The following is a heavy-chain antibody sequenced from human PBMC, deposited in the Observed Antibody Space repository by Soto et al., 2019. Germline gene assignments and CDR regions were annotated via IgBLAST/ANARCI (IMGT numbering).Heavy chain of an antibody. Sequence: QVQLVQSGAEVKKPGASVKVSCKASGYTFTSYAMHWVRQAPGQRLEWMGWINAGNGNTKYSQKFQGRVTITRDTSASTAYMELSSLRSEDTAVYYCARDTGFLEWLLSAFFDYWGQGTLVTVSS. CDR3: ARDTGFLEWLLSAFFDY. J-gene: IGHJ4*02. D-gene: IGHD3-3*01. CDR2: INAGNGNT. CDR1: GYTFTSYA. V-gene: IGHV1-3*01.